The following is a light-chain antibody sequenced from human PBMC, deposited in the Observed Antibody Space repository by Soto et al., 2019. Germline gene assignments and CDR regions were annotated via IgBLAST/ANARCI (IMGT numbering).Light chain of an antibody. J-gene: IGLJ1*01. V-gene: IGLV2-14*01. CDR2: DVS. CDR3: SSYTSSSTLPYV. CDR1: RSDVGGYNY. Sequence: HSALTQPASVSGSPGQSITISCTGTRSDVGGYNYVSWYQQHPGKAPKLMIYDVSNRPSGVSNRFSGSKSGNTASLTISGLQAEDEADYYCSSYTSSSTLPYVFGTGTKVTVL.